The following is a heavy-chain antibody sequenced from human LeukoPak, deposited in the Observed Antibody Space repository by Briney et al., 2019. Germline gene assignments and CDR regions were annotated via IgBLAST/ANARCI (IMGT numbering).Heavy chain of an antibody. Sequence: SETLSLTCTVSGGSISNYYWNWIRQSPGKGLEWIGYILSSGSTHHNPSLTSRIALSVDTSRNQFSLKLTSVTAADTAVYYCARLVPERFFQLNPEGYYDYWGQGTLVTVSS. J-gene: IGHJ4*02. CDR2: ILSSGST. D-gene: IGHD3-3*01. CDR1: GGSISNYY. V-gene: IGHV4-4*09. CDR3: ARLVPERFFQLNPEGYYDY.